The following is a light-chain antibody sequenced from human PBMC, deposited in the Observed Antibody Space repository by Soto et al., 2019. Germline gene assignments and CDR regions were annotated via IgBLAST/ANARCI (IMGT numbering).Light chain of an antibody. J-gene: IGKJ1*01. CDR3: QQYNNWPQT. CDR2: GAS. CDR1: QSVGSN. Sequence: EIVMTQSPDTMSVSPGERATLSCRASQSVGSNLAWYQQKPGQAPRLLIYGASTRATGIPARFSGSGSGTEFTLTISSLQSEDFAVYYCQQYNNWPQTFGQGTKVDIK. V-gene: IGKV3-15*01.